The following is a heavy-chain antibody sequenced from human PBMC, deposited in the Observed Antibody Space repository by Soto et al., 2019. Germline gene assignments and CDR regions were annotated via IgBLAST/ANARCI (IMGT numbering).Heavy chain of an antibody. CDR1: GFTFSGYG. Sequence: GGSLRLSCAASGFTFSGYGMHWVRQAPGKGLEWVAVTRHDGSNTYYADSVRGRFTISRDNSNKMLYLQMNSLRAEDTAVYYCARDGVGTTTYFGYFGYWGQGTLVTGSS. CDR2: TRHDGSNT. V-gene: IGHV3-33*01. D-gene: IGHD1-26*01. CDR3: ARDGVGTTTYFGYFGY. J-gene: IGHJ4*02.